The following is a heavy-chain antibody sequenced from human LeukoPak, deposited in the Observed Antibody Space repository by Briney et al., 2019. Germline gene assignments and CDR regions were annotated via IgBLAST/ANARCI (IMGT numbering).Heavy chain of an antibody. CDR2: IYYSGST. D-gene: IGHD2-2*01. CDR3: AGYQLLSSYYYMDV. CDR1: GGSISSGDYY. V-gene: IGHV4-61*08. J-gene: IGHJ6*03. Sequence: PSQTLSLTCTVSGGSISSGDYYWSWIRQPPGKGLEWIGYIYYSGSTNYNPSLKSRVTISVDTSKNQFSLKLSSVTAADTAVYYCAGYQLLSSYYYMDVWGKGTTVTVSS.